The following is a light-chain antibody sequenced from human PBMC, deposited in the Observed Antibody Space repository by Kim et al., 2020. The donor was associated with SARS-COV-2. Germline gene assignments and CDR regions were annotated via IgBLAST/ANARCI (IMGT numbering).Light chain of an antibody. V-gene: IGLV3-21*04. CDR1: NVGSKS. J-gene: IGLJ2*01. Sequence: SYELTQPPSVSVAPGKTATITCGGHNVGSKSLHWYQQRPGQAPVLVIYYDSKRPSGIPERFSGSNSGDTATLSISRVEAGDEADYYCQVWDRITNHVVFGGGTQLTVL. CDR3: QVWDRITNHVV. CDR2: YDS.